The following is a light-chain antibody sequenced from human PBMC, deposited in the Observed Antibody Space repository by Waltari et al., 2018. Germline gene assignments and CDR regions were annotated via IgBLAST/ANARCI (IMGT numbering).Light chain of an antibody. CDR2: DDN. CDR1: SCHVGKYNL. J-gene: IGLJ3*02. V-gene: IGLV2-23*01. CDR3: CSYAGSYTWV. Sequence: QSALTQPASVSGSPGQSITLSCTGTSCHVGKYNLVSWYQQYPGKAPKVMIYDDNRRPSGVSDRFSGSKSGNTASLTISGVQAEDEADYYCCSYAGSYTWVFGGGTKLTVL.